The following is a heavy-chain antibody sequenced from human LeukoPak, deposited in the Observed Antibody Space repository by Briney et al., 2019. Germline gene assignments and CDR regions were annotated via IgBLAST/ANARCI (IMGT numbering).Heavy chain of an antibody. Sequence: PSDTLALPCTVSGGSLSSHYWSWIRQPPGKGLEWIGYIYYSGSTNYNPSIKSRVTISVTTSKYQFPLKLSSVTAADTAVYYCAREKSRFDAFDIWGQGTMVTVSS. CDR3: AREKSRFDAFDI. D-gene: IGHD3-10*01. CDR2: IYYSGST. CDR1: GGSLSSHY. V-gene: IGHV4-59*11. J-gene: IGHJ3*02.